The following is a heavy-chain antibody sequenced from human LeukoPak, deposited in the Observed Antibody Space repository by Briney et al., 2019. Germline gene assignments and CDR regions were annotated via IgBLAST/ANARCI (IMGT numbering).Heavy chain of an antibody. CDR3: AKAPGMVTNDAFDI. V-gene: IGHV3-23*01. J-gene: IGHJ3*02. CDR1: EFTFSNYA. CDR2: ISASGSST. D-gene: IGHD2-21*02. Sequence: GGSLRLSCAASEFTFSNYAMSWVRQAPGKGLEWVSGISASGSSTYSADSVKGRFTISRDNSKNTLYLQMNSLRAEDTAVYYCAKAPGMVTNDAFDIWGQGTMVTVSS.